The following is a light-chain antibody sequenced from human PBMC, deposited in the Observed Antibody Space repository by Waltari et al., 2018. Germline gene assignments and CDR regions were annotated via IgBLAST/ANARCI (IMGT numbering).Light chain of an antibody. CDR2: AAS. Sequence: DIQMTQSPSVMYASVGDRVTITCRASQDINVFAGWFQQRPGEAPRRLIYAASTLQIGVPSRFSGSGYGTEFTLTISSLQPEDFATYCCLQHKTYPHAFGQGTRVEIK. CDR1: QDINVF. CDR3: LQHKTYPHA. J-gene: IGKJ2*01. V-gene: IGKV1-17*03.